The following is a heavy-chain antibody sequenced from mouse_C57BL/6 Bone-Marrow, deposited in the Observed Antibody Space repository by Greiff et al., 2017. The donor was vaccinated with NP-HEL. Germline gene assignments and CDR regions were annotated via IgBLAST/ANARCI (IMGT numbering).Heavy chain of an antibody. J-gene: IGHJ2*01. V-gene: IGHV5-9*01. CDR2: ISGGGGNP. Sequence: EVMLVESGGGLVKPGGSLKLSCAASGFTFSSYTMSWVRQTPEKRLEWVATISGGGGNPYYPDSVTGRFTISRDNAKNTLYLQMSSLRSEDTALYYCARRFRYYFDYWGQGTTLTVSS. CDR3: ARRFRYYFDY. CDR1: GFTFSSYT.